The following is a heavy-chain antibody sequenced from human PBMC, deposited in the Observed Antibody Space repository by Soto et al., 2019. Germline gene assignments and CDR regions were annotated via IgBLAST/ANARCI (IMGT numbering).Heavy chain of an antibody. V-gene: IGHV4-59*01. Sequence: PSETLSLTCTVSGGSISSYYWSWIRQPPGKGLEWIGYIYYSGSTNYNPSLKSRVTISVDTSKNQFSLKLSSVTAEDTAVYYCARVGVDTAMAPDYWGQGTLVTVSS. CDR3: ARVGVDTAMAPDY. CDR1: GGSISSYY. J-gene: IGHJ4*02. D-gene: IGHD5-18*01. CDR2: IYYSGST.